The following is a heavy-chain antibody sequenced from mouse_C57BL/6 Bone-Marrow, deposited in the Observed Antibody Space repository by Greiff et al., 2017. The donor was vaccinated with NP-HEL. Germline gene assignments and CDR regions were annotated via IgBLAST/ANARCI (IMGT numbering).Heavy chain of an antibody. CDR1: GYTFTTYW. CDR3: ARKAYYGRSYEFAY. J-gene: IGHJ3*01. V-gene: IGHV1-50*01. Sequence: VKLQQPGAELVKPGASVKLSCKASGYTFTTYWMQWVNQRPGQGLEWIGEIDPSDSYTNYNQKFKGKATLTVDTSSSTANMQLSSLTSEDSAVYYCARKAYYGRSYEFAYWGQGTLVTVSA. CDR2: IDPSDSYT. D-gene: IGHD1-1*01.